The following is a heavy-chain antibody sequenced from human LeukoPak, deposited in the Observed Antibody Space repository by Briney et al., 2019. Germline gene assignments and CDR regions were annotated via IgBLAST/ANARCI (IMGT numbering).Heavy chain of an antibody. CDR3: ARDIGSRV. CDR1: GESICGFY. J-gene: IGHJ6*04. D-gene: IGHD1-26*01. V-gene: IGHV4-38-2*02. Sequence: SETLSLTCTVSGESICGFYWHWIRQPPGKGVAWIGSIYHSGSTYYNPSLKSRVSMSIDVSKNQFSLRLNSVTAADTAVFYCARDIGSRVWGKGTTVIVSS. CDR2: IYHSGST.